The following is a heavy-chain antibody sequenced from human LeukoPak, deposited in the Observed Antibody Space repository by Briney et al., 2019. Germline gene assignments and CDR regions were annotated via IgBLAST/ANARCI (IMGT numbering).Heavy chain of an antibody. CDR1: GFTLSRFA. CDR2: ISGSSGRT. J-gene: IGHJ4*02. Sequence: GGTLRLSRVASGFTLSRFAISWVRQPPGRGVEWVSGISGSSGRTYYADFGKGRFTIPRENSKKTLFLKMNSPRAEDTAVYYCAKSVAGRVPCFDYWGQGTLVTVSS. CDR3: AKSVAGRVPCFDY. V-gene: IGHV3-23*01. D-gene: IGHD6-19*01.